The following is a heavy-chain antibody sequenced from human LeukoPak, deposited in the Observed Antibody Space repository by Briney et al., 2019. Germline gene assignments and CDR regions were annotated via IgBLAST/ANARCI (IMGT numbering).Heavy chain of an antibody. Sequence: PGGSLRLSCAASGFIFSSYSMMWVRQAPGKGLEWVSYISSSSSTIYYADSVKGRFTISRDNAKNSLYLQMNSLRAEDTAVYYCAREALDYYGSGITYFDYWGQGTLVTVSS. D-gene: IGHD3-10*01. CDR3: AREALDYYGSGITYFDY. V-gene: IGHV3-48*04. CDR1: GFIFSSYS. CDR2: ISSSSSTI. J-gene: IGHJ4*02.